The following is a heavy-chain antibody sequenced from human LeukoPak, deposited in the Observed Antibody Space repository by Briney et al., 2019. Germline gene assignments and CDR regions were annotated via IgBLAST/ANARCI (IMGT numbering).Heavy chain of an antibody. CDR1: GGSISSSSYY. D-gene: IGHD3-10*01. Sequence: SETLSLTCTVSGGSISSSSYYWGWIRQPPGKGLEWIGSIYYSGSTYYNPSLKSRVTISVDTSKNQFSLKLSSVTAADTAVYYCARDVRAYYYGSGSYYDYYYGMDVWGQGTTVTVSS. J-gene: IGHJ6*02. CDR3: ARDVRAYYYGSGSYYDYYYGMDV. CDR2: IYYSGST. V-gene: IGHV4-39*07.